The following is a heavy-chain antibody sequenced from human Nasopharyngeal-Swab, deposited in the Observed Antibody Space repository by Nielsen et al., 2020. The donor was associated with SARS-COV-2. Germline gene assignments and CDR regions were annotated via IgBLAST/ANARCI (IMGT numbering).Heavy chain of an antibody. Sequence: GESLKISCAGSGFTFSSSWMHWVRQAPGQGLVWVSRMKTDGSGIQYADSVKGRFTISSDNAKNTLYLQMNNLRDEDTAVYFCARAGNYYFESVGQGTLVTVSS. CDR3: ARAGNYYFES. V-gene: IGHV3-74*03. J-gene: IGHJ4*02. CDR1: GFTFSSSW. CDR2: MKTDGSGI.